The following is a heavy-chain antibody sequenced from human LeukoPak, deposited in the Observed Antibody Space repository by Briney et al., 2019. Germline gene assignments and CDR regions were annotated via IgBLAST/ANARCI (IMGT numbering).Heavy chain of an antibody. CDR2: ISASGGDT. Sequence: GGSLRLSCAASGFTFSSYAMAWVRQAPGKGLEWVSVISASGGDTSYADSAKGRFTISRDNSKNTLYLQMNSLRAEDTAVYYCAKGHSQSDIVVVTATPDYWGQGTLVTVSS. CDR3: AKGHSQSDIVVVTATPDY. V-gene: IGHV3-23*01. J-gene: IGHJ4*02. CDR1: GFTFSSYA. D-gene: IGHD2-21*02.